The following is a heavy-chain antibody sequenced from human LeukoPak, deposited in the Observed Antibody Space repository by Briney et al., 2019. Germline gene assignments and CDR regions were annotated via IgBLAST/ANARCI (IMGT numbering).Heavy chain of an antibody. CDR1: GFTFSSYW. J-gene: IGHJ2*01. CDR3: ARDQGRRDFWSGSSGGNFDL. D-gene: IGHD3-3*01. V-gene: IGHV3-7*01. Sequence: GGSLRLSCAASGFTFSSYWMSWVRQAPGKGLEWVANIKQDGSEKYYVDSVKGRFTISRDNAKNSLYLQMNSLRAEDTAVYYCARDQGRRDFWSGSSGGNFDLWGRGTLVTVSS. CDR2: IKQDGSEK.